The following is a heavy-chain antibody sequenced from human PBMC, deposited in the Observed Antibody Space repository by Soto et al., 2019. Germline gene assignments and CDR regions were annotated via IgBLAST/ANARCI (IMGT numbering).Heavy chain of an antibody. D-gene: IGHD3-3*01. CDR2: IYYSGST. CDR1: GGSISSSSYY. J-gene: IGHJ4*02. CDR3: ARGRGYYDFWSGYPSSGAIDY. V-gene: IGHV4-39*01. Sequence: SETLSLTCTVSGGSISSSSYYWGWIRQPPGKGLEWIGSIYYSGSTYYNPSLKSRVTISVDTSKNQFSLKLSSVTAADTAVYYCARGRGYYDFWSGYPSSGAIDYWGQGTLVTSPQ.